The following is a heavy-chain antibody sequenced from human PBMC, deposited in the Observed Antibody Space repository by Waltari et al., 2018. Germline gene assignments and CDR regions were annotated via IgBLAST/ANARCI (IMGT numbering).Heavy chain of an antibody. D-gene: IGHD3-3*01. J-gene: IGHJ4*02. CDR2: IKEDGSEK. V-gene: IGHV3-7*01. CDR3: ATQSWSNFEY. Sequence: EVQLVESGGGLVQPGGSLRLSCAASEFTFAYYWVTWVRQAPGKGLEWVANIKEDGSEKYYVDSVKGRFTISRDNAKNSLYLQMSSLRVDDTAVYYCATQSWSNFEYWGQGTLVTVSS. CDR1: EFTFAYYW.